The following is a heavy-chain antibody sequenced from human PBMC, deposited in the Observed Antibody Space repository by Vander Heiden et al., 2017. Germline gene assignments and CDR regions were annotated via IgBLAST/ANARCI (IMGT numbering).Heavy chain of an antibody. V-gene: IGHV1-2*02. D-gene: IGHD1-1*01. CDR1: GYTFTSRY. J-gene: IGHJ4*02. CDR3: ARDRGTYTDFDY. Sequence: QVQLVQSGAEEKKPGASVKVSCKASGYTFTSRYIHWVRQAPGQGLEWMGWINPDSGGAYLAQKFQDRVTMTGDTSISTAFIELRGLISDDTALYFCARDRGTYTDFDYWGQGSLVTVSS. CDR2: INPDSGGA.